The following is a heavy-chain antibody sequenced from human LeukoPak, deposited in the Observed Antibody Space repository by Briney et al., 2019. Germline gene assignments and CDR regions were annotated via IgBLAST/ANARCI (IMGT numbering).Heavy chain of an antibody. CDR2: MNPNSGNT. V-gene: IGHV1-8*01. J-gene: IGHJ4*02. D-gene: IGHD3-10*01. Sequence: ASVKVSCKASGYTFTSYDINWVRQATGQGLEWMGWMNPNSGNTGYAQKFQGGVTMTRNTSISTAYMELSGLRSEDTAVYYCARGLGFGEFSDYWGQGTLVTVSS. CDR3: ARGLGFGEFSDY. CDR1: GYTFTSYD.